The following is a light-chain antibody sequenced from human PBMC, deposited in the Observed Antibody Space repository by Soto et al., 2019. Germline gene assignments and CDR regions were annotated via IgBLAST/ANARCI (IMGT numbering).Light chain of an antibody. CDR3: QQRSVWPIT. Sequence: EIMLKQSPATLSLSPGERATLSCRASQSVGTYLAWHQQKPGQAPRLLIYAASSRATGVPARFSGSGSGTDFTLTISGLEPEDFAVYYCQQRSVWPITFGQGTRLEIK. CDR2: AAS. J-gene: IGKJ5*01. V-gene: IGKV3-11*01. CDR1: QSVGTY.